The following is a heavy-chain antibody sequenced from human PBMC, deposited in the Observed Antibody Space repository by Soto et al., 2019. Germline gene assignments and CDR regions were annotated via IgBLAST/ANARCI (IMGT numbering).Heavy chain of an antibody. CDR3: AKVYGDYYHAFPM. CDR2: IISTGGTT. D-gene: IGHD4-17*01. J-gene: IGHJ3*02. CDR1: GFTLSGFA. Sequence: EEQLLESGGGLVQPGGSLRPSCAASGFTLSGFAMTWFRQAAGQGREWVSTIISTGGTTYYADSVKGRFTISRDNSKNTLYLQMNSLRAEDTAVYYCAKVYGDYYHAFPMWGQGTMVTVSS. V-gene: IGHV3-23*01.